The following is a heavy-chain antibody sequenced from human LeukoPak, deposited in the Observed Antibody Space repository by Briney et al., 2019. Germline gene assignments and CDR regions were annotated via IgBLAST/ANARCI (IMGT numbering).Heavy chain of an antibody. Sequence: SETLSLTCDVYGASFTGYYWSWIRQSPGKGLEWIGEMNQRGSMNYNPSLKSRVTISVDRSKNQFSLKLSSVTAADTAVYYCARHVRNYYGSGSYYKGRNWFEPWGQGTLVTVSS. D-gene: IGHD3-10*01. CDR2: MNQRGSM. J-gene: IGHJ5*02. CDR3: ARHVRNYYGSGSYYKGRNWFEP. CDR1: GASFTGYY. V-gene: IGHV4-34*01.